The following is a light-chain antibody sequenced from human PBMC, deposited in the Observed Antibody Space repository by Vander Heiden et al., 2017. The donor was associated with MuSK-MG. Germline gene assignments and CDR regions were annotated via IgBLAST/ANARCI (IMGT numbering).Light chain of an antibody. CDR1: SSNIGAGYD. J-gene: IGLJ1*01. CDR3: QSYDSSLSGLYV. CDR2: GNS. Sequence: QSVLPQPPSVPGAPGQRVTSSCTGSSSNIGAGYDVHWYQQLPGTAPNLLIYGNSNRPSGVPDRFSGSKSGTSASLAITGLQAEDEADYYCQSYDSSLSGLYVFGTGTKVTVL. V-gene: IGLV1-40*01.